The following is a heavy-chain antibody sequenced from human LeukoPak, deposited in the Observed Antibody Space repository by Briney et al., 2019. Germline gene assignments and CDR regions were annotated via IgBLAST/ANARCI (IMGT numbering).Heavy chain of an antibody. CDR3: ARDPDGDYDFDY. CDR2: IIPILGVT. J-gene: IGHJ4*02. Sequence: ASVKVSCKASGGTFSSYAIGWVRQAPGQGLEWMGRIIPILGVTSYAQKFQGRVTMTTDTSTSTAYMELRSLRSDDTAMYYCARDPDGDYDFDYWGQGTLVTVSS. CDR1: GGTFSSYA. D-gene: IGHD4-17*01. V-gene: IGHV1-69*04.